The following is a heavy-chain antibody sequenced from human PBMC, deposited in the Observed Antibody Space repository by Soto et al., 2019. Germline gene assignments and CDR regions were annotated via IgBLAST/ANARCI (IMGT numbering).Heavy chain of an antibody. V-gene: IGHV1-46*03. D-gene: IGHD3-22*01. CDR3: ARAPGYDSSGYYPPDY. CDR1: GYTFTSYY. J-gene: IGHJ4*02. Sequence: ASVKVSCKASGYTFTSYYMHWVRQAPGQGLEWMGIINPSGGSTSYAQKFQGRVTMTRDTSTSTVYMELSSLRSEDTAVYYCARAPGYDSSGYYPPDYXGQGTLVTVSS. CDR2: INPSGGST.